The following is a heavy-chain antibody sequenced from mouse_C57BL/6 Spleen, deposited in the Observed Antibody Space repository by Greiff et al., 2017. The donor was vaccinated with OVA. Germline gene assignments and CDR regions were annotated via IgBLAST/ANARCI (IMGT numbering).Heavy chain of an antibody. CDR1: GYAFSSSW. Sequence: QVQLQQSGPELVKPGASVKISCKASGYAFSSSWMNWVKQRPGKGLEWIGRIYPGDGDTNYNGKFKGKATLTADKSSSTAYMQLSSLTSEDSAVYFCAGTRYFDYWGQGTTLTVSS. J-gene: IGHJ2*01. CDR2: IYPGDGDT. V-gene: IGHV1-82*01. CDR3: AGTRYFDY. D-gene: IGHD4-1*01.